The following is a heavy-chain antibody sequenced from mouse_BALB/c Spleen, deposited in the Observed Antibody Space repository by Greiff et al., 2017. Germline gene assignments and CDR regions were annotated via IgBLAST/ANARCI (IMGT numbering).Heavy chain of an antibody. J-gene: IGHJ2*01. CDR1: GYTFTSYW. CDR3: AKLIYFDY. V-gene: IGHV1S26*01. CDR2: INPSTGYT. Sequence: VQLQQSGAELVKPGASVKMSCKASGYTFTSYWMHWVKQRPGQGLEWIGYINPSTGYTEYNQKFKDKATLTADKSSSTAYMQLSSLTSEDSAVYYCAKLIYFDYWGQGTTLTVSS.